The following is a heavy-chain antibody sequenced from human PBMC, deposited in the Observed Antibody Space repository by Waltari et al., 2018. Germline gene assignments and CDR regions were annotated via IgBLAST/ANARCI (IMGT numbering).Heavy chain of an antibody. CDR3: ASDLGGTAVATDAFDI. Sequence: QVQLQQSGPGQVKPSETLSLTCAVSGGSLRRGYYWCWIRQPLGKGLEWIGSVSHSGRTYYNPSLKSRVTISIHMSKHKVSLELRYVTAADTAVYFCASDLGGTAVATDAFDIWGQGTMVIVSS. V-gene: IGHV4-38-2*01. J-gene: IGHJ3*02. CDR1: GGSLRRGYY. D-gene: IGHD6-19*01. CDR2: VSHSGRT.